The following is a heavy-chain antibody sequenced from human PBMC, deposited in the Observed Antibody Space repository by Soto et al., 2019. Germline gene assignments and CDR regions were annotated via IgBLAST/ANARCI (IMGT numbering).Heavy chain of an antibody. D-gene: IGHD3-22*01. CDR2: IYSGGST. V-gene: IGHV3-53*01. CDR1: GFTVSSNY. J-gene: IGHJ3*02. CDR3: ARNYDSTAGGAFDI. Sequence: EVQRVESGGGLIQPGGSLRLSCAASGFTVSSNYMSWVRQAPGTGLEWVSVIYSGGSTYYADSVKGRFTISRDNSKNTLYLQMNSLRAEDTAVYYCARNYDSTAGGAFDIWGQGTMVTVSS.